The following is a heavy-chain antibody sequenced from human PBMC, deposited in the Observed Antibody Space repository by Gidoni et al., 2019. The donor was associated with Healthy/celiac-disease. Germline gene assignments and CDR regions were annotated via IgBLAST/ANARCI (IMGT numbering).Heavy chain of an antibody. Sequence: EVQLVESGGGLVKPGGSLRLSCAASGLPFCSYSMNWVRQAPGKGLEWVSSINSSSCYIYYADTVKGRVTMTRDKAKNSLYLQMSSLRAEDTAVYYCAVTLVVVADRAVDYWGQGTLVTVSS. CDR3: AVTLVVVADRAVDY. J-gene: IGHJ4*02. D-gene: IGHD2-15*01. CDR1: GLPFCSYS. V-gene: IGHV3-21*01. CDR2: INSSSCYI.